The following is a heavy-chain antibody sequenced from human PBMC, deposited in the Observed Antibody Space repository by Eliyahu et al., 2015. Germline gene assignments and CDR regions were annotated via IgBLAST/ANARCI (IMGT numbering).Heavy chain of an antibody. V-gene: IGHV1-2*02. D-gene: IGHD1-1*01. CDR2: IDPRNDDT. Sequence: QVQLVQSGAELRKPGASVRVSCXASGYRFTDSSXHWVRQAPGQGLEWVGFIDPRNDDTXYAQKFRDRVIMSRDTSTGTTYMDLSSLKSDDTAVFFCARQSRRLSTTPFDYWGQGTPVTVSS. CDR1: GYRFTDSS. J-gene: IGHJ4*02. CDR3: ARQSRRLSTTPFDY.